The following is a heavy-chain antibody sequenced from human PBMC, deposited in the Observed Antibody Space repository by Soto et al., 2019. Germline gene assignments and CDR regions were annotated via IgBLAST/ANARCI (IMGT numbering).Heavy chain of an antibody. CDR1: GFSFTDYH. V-gene: IGHV3-11*01. CDR3: ARDIHRRYCGGDCPYFFDY. D-gene: IGHD2-21*02. CDR2: ITNSGGTR. J-gene: IGHJ4*02. Sequence: QVQLVESGGGLVKPGGSLRLSCAASGFSFTDYHMSWVRQAPGKGLEWISDITNSGGTRNYADSVRGRFTISRDNADNSLYLHINNLRVEDTAVYYCARDIHRRYCGGDCPYFFDYWGQGTLVTVSS.